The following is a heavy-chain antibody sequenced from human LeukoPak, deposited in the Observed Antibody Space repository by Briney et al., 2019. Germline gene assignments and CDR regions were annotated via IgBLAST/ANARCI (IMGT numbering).Heavy chain of an antibody. CDR3: ARDSNIRYFDWPKRSYYYYGMDV. V-gene: IGHV7-4-1*02. D-gene: IGHD3-9*01. CDR2: INTNTGNP. Sequence: GASVKVSCKASRYTFTSYAMNWVRQAPGQGLEWMGWINTNTGNPTYAQGFTGRFVFSLDTSVSTAYLQISSLKAEDTAVYYCARDSNIRYFDWPKRSYYYYGMDVWGQGTTVTVSS. J-gene: IGHJ6*02. CDR1: RYTFTSYA.